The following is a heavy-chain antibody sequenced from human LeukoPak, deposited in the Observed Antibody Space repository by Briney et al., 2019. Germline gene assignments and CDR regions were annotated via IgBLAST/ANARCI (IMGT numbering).Heavy chain of an antibody. V-gene: IGHV4-34*01. Sequence: SETLSLTCAVYGGSFSGYYWSWIRQPPGKGLEWIGEINHSGSTNYNPSLKSRVTISVDTSKNQFSLKLSSVTAADTAVYYCARGMGYCSSASCYIGNWGQGTLVTVSS. D-gene: IGHD2-2*02. CDR1: GGSFSGYY. CDR2: INHSGST. J-gene: IGHJ4*02. CDR3: ARGMGYCSSASCYIGN.